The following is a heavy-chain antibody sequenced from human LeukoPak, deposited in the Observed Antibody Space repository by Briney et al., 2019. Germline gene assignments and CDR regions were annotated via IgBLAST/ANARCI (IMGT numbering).Heavy chain of an antibody. V-gene: IGHV4-39*07. Sequence: SETLSLTCTVSGGSISSSSYYWGWIRQPPGKGLEWIGSIYHSGSTYYNPSLKSRVTISVDTSKNQFSLKLSSVTAADTAVYYCARMLDSSSWYGVYYYYYYMDVWGKGTTVTVSS. J-gene: IGHJ6*03. CDR2: IYHSGST. CDR1: GGSISSSSYY. CDR3: ARMLDSSSWYGVYYYYYYMDV. D-gene: IGHD6-13*01.